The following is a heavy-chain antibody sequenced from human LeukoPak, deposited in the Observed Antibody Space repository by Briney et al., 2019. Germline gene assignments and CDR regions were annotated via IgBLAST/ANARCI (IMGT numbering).Heavy chain of an antibody. Sequence: GGSLRLSCAASGFTFSSYSMNWVRQAPGKGLEWVSYISSSSSTIYYADSVKGRFTVSRDTSKNTVYLQMTSLRVEDTAVYYCAKENDFWSGPEGWGQGTLVTVSS. V-gene: IGHV3-48*01. D-gene: IGHD3-3*01. CDR3: AKENDFWSGPEG. J-gene: IGHJ4*02. CDR1: GFTFSSYS. CDR2: ISSSSSTI.